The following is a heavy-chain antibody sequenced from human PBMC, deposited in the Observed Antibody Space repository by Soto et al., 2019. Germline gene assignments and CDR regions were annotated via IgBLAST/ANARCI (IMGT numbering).Heavy chain of an antibody. CDR3: ARLGNYGAGSY. CDR2: ISGGGTTT. J-gene: IGHJ4*02. CDR1: GFSFSSFS. D-gene: IGHD3-10*01. V-gene: IGHV3-48*04. Sequence: EVHLVESGGDLVQPGGSLRLSCAASGFSFSSFSMNWVRQAPGKGLEWVYYISGGGTTTYYADSVKGRFTISRADAKNSLHLQMNSLQAEDTAVYYCARLGNYGAGSYWGQGTLVTVSS.